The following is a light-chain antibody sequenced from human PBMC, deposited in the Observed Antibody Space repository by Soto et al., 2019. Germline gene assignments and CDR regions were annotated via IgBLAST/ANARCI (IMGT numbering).Light chain of an antibody. CDR3: QHYNNWPPYT. J-gene: IGKJ2*01. V-gene: IGKV3-15*01. CDR2: GAS. CDR1: QSVSSN. Sequence: EIVMTQSPATLSVSPGERATLSCRASQSVSSNLAWYQQKPGQAPRLLIYGASTRATGFPARFSGSGSGTEFTLTISSLQSEDFAVYYCQHYNNWPPYTFGQGIKLEIK.